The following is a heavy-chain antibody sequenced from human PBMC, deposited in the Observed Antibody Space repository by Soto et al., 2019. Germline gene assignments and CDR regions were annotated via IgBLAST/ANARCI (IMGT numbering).Heavy chain of an antibody. CDR3: ARAPYSGYDYGYFDY. J-gene: IGHJ4*02. D-gene: IGHD5-12*01. CDR1: GGSISSYY. Sequence: QVQLQESGPGLVKPSETLSLTCTVSGGSISSYYWSWIRQPPGKGLEWIGYIYYSGRTNYNPSLKSRVTISVDTSKNQFSLKLSSVTAADTAVYYCARAPYSGYDYGYFDYWGQGTLVTVSS. V-gene: IGHV4-59*01. CDR2: IYYSGRT.